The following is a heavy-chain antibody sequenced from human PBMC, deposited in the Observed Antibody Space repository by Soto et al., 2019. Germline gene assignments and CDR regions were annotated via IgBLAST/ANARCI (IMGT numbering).Heavy chain of an antibody. CDR1: GGSISSSNYY. Sequence: SETLSLTCTVSGGSISSSNYYWGWIRQPPGKGLEWIGSIYYSGSAYYNPSLKSRVTISVDTSKNQFSLNLSFVTAADTAVYYCARGAGYVLTAYAIAPSRGQALPVTVPQ. CDR2: IYYSGSA. V-gene: IGHV4-39*01. CDR3: ARGAGYVLTAYAIAPS. J-gene: IGHJ4*02. D-gene: IGHD2-8*01.